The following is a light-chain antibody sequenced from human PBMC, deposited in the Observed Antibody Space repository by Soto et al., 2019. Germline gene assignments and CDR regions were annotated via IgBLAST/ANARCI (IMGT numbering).Light chain of an antibody. CDR3: QQSYRIPFT. J-gene: IGKJ3*01. V-gene: IGKV1-39*01. CDR2: AAS. CDR1: QSISGY. Sequence: DLQMTQSPSSLSASVGDRVTITCRASQSISGYLNWYQQKPGGAPKLLIYAASSLQSGVPSRFSGRGSATDFTLTISSLQLEDFATYYCQQSYRIPFTFGPGTTLDIK.